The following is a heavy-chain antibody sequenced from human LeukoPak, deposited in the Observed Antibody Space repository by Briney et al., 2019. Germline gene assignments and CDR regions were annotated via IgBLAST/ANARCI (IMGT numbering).Heavy chain of an antibody. Sequence: SVKVSCKASGGTFSSYAISWVRQAPGQGLEWMGGIIPIFGTANYAQKFQGRVTITADKSTSTAYMELSGLRSEDTAVYYCARDITMVRGVNVGGIWGQGTMVTVSS. D-gene: IGHD3-10*01. V-gene: IGHV1-69*06. CDR1: GGTFSSYA. CDR3: ARDITMVRGVNVGGI. CDR2: IIPIFGTA. J-gene: IGHJ3*02.